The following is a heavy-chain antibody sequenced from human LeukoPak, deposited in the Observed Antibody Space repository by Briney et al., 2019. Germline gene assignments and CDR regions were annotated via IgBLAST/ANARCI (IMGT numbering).Heavy chain of an antibody. D-gene: IGHD3-10*01. CDR3: ARALWFGESELYYYMDV. Sequence: RASVKVSCKASGGTFSSYAISWVRQAPGQGLEWMGGIIPIFGTANYAQKFQGRVTITADESTSTAYMELSSLRSEDTAVYYCARALWFGESELYYYMDVWGKGTTVTISS. V-gene: IGHV1-69*13. CDR1: GGTFSSYA. J-gene: IGHJ6*03. CDR2: IIPIFGTA.